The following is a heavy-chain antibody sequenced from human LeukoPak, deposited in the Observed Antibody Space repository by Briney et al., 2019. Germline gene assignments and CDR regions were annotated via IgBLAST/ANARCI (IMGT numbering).Heavy chain of an antibody. J-gene: IGHJ4*02. CDR1: GYTFTSYD. Sequence: ASVKVSCKASGYTFTSYDINWVRQATGQGLEWMGWMNPNSGNTGYAQKFQGRVTMTRNTSISTAYMELSSLRSEDTAVYYCATYYGSGSGFDYWGQGTLVTVSS. V-gene: IGHV1-8*01. D-gene: IGHD3-10*01. CDR2: MNPNSGNT. CDR3: ATYYGSGSGFDY.